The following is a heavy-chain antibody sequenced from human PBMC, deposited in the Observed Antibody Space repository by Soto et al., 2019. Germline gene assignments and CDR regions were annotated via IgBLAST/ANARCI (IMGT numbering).Heavy chain of an antibody. Sequence: EVQLVESGGGLVQPGESLRLSCAASGFTFSSYSMNWVRQAPGKGLEWVSYISTSSSTIYYADSVKGRFTISRDNVKNSLYXXXXXXXXXXXXXXXXXXXXXXXQLLFDAFDIWGQGTMVTVSS. CDR3: XXXXXXXQLLFDAFDI. D-gene: IGHD2-2*01. V-gene: IGHV3-48*01. CDR1: GFTFSSYS. CDR2: ISTSSSTI. J-gene: IGHJ3*02.